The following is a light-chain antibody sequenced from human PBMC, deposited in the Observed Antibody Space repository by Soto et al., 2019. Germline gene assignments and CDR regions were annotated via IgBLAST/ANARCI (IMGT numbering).Light chain of an antibody. CDR1: QSISNY. Sequence: DIQMTQSPASLSASVGDRVTITCRASQSISNYLNCYQQKSGKAPKLLIYVASSLQSGVPSRFSGSGSGTDFTLTISSLQPEDFATYYRQQGYSNPQTFGQGTKVDIK. CDR2: VAS. CDR3: QQGYSNPQT. V-gene: IGKV1-39*01. J-gene: IGKJ1*01.